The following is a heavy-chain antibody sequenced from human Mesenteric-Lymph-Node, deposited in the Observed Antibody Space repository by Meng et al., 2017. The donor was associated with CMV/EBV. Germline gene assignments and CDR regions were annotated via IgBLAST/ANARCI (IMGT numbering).Heavy chain of an antibody. Sequence: GGSLRLSCAASGFTFSSYGMHWVRQAPGKGLEWVANIKQDGSEKYYVDSVKGRFTISRDNAKNSLYLEMNSLRAEDTALYYCARSSGSYYTLLDYWGQGILVTVSS. CDR2: IKQDGSEK. CDR1: GFTFSSYG. J-gene: IGHJ4*02. V-gene: IGHV3-7*03. D-gene: IGHD1-26*01. CDR3: ARSSGSYYTLLDY.